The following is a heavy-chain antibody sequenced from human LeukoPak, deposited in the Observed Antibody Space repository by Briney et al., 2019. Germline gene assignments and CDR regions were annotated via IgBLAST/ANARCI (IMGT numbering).Heavy chain of an antibody. CDR1: GGTFSSYA. J-gene: IGHJ4*02. Sequence: SVKVSCKASGGTFSSYAISWVRQAPGQGLEWMGGIIPIFGTANYAQKFKGRVTNTADESTSTAYMELSSLRSEDTAVYYCARGEASFTIVDYFDYWGQGTLVTVSS. V-gene: IGHV1-69*01. CDR3: ARGEASFTIVDYFDY. D-gene: IGHD2-2*01. CDR2: IIPIFGTA.